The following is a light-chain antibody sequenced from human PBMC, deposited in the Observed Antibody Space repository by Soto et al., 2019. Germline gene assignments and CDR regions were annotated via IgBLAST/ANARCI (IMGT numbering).Light chain of an antibody. CDR1: QSVLYSSNNKNY. CDR2: WAS. V-gene: IGKV4-1*01. CDR3: HQYNSWPS. J-gene: IGKJ2*01. Sequence: DIVMTQSPDSLAVSLGERATINCKSSQSVLYSSNNKNYLAWYQQKPGQPPKLLIYWASTRESGVPDRFSGSGSGTDFTLTISSLQAEDVAVYYCHQYNSWPSFGQGTKLQMK.